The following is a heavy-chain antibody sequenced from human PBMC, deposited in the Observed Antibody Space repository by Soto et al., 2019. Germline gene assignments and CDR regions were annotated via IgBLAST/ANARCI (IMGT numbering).Heavy chain of an antibody. CDR1: GGSISSSNW. V-gene: IGHV4-4*02. J-gene: IGHJ4*02. CDR2: INHGGST. Sequence: SETLSLTCAVSGGSISSSNWWSWVRQPPGKGLEWIGEINHGGSTNYNPSLKSRVTISVDTSKNQFSLRLTSVTAADTAVYYCATMGTPVTGLYYFDHWGQGTLVTVSS. CDR3: ATMGTPVTGLYYFDH. D-gene: IGHD4-17*01.